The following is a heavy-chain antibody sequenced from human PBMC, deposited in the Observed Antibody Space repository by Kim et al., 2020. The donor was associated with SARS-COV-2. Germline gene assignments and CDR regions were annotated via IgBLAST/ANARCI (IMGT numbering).Heavy chain of an antibody. J-gene: IGHJ6*02. CDR3: AKDVGYCSGGSCYSHYYYGMDV. CDR1: GFTFSSYG. CDR2: ISYDGSNK. D-gene: IGHD2-15*01. Sequence: GGSLRLSCAASGFTFSSYGMHWVRQAPGKGLEWVAVISYDGSNKYYADSVKGRFTISRDNSKNTLYLQMNSLRAEDTAVYYCAKDVGYCSGGSCYSHYYYGMDVWGQGTTVTVSS. V-gene: IGHV3-30*18.